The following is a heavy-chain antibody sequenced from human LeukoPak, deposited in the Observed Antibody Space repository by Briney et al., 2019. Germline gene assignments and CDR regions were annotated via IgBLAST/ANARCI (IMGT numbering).Heavy chain of an antibody. Sequence: GGSLRLSCAASGFAFNTYAMHWVRQAPGQGLEWVALIWHDGSHKFYSNSVRGQFTISRDNSKSTVSLQMNNLRPEDTAVYYCAREIFGSGSCPDFWGQGTLVTVSS. CDR2: IWHDGSHK. J-gene: IGHJ4*02. D-gene: IGHD3-10*01. CDR1: GFAFNTYA. V-gene: IGHV3-33*01. CDR3: AREIFGSGSCPDF.